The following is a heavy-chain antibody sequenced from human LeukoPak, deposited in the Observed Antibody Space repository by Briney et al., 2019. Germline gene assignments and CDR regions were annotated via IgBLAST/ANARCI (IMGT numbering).Heavy chain of an antibody. Sequence: GGSLRLSCAASGFTFSSYAMSWVRQAPGKGLEWVSGISGSGGGTHYADSVKGRLIITRDNSENTLYLQMNSLRAEDTAVYYCAKGGSTWSAYFQHWGQGTLVIVSS. J-gene: IGHJ1*01. CDR2: ISGSGGGT. V-gene: IGHV3-23*01. CDR3: AKGGSTWSAYFQH. CDR1: GFTFSSYA. D-gene: IGHD6-13*01.